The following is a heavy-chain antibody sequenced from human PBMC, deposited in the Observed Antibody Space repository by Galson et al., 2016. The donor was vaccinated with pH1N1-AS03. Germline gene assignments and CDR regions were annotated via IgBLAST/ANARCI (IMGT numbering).Heavy chain of an antibody. Sequence: SLRLSCAASGFSVDDYGMSWVRQGPGKGLEWVAGINWNGDSLGYADSVKGRFTISKDNAKNYLYLHMNSLRVEDTALYHCARDPEDTSGYYYPPWGQGTLVTVSS. V-gene: IGHV3-20*01. CDR2: INWNGDSL. D-gene: IGHD3-22*01. J-gene: IGHJ5*02. CDR1: GFSVDDYG. CDR3: ARDPEDTSGYYYPP.